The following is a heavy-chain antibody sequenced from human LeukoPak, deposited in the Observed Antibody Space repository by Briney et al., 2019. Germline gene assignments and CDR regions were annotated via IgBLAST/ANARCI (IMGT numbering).Heavy chain of an antibody. J-gene: IGHJ6*03. CDR3: VRETRLYYYNYMDV. Sequence: PSETLSLTCTVSGGSISNYYWNWIRRPPGKGLQWIGYIFYSGSSDYNPSLKSRVTISVDTSRNQFSLNLNSVTAADTAVYYCVRETRLYYYNYMDVWGKGTTVTVSS. V-gene: IGHV4-59*01. CDR2: IFYSGSS. CDR1: GGSISNYY.